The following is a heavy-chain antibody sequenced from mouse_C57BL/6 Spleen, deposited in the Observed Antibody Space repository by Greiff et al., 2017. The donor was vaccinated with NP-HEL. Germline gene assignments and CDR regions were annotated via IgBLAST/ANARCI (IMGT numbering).Heavy chain of an antibody. Sequence: QVQLKESGPGLVAPSQSLSITCTVSGFSLTSYAISWVRQSPGKGLEWLGVIWTGGGTNYNSALKSSLSISKDNSKSQVFLKMNSLQTDDTARYYCARGRGLGQGYYFDYGGQGTTLTVSS. CDR3: ARGRGLGQGYYFDY. CDR1: GFSLTSYA. CDR2: IWTGGGT. J-gene: IGHJ2*01. V-gene: IGHV2-9-1*01. D-gene: IGHD4-1*01.